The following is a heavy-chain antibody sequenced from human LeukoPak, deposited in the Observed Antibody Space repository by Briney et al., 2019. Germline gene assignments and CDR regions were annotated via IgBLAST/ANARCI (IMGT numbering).Heavy chain of an antibody. CDR2: INQDGAEK. CDR3: AREPGIGYAFDI. Sequence: GGSLRLSCAASGFTFSSSWMTWVRQAPGKGLEWVANINQDGAEKHYVDSVKGRFTISRDNAKNSLYLQMNSLRAEDTAVYYCAREPGIGYAFDIWGQGTMVTVSS. CDR1: GFTFSSSW. J-gene: IGHJ3*02. D-gene: IGHD2-15*01. V-gene: IGHV3-7*01.